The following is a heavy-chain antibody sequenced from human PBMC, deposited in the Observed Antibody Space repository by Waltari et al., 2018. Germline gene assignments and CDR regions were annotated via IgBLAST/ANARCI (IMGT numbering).Heavy chain of an antibody. J-gene: IGHJ4*02. CDR3: ASGMAGHY. D-gene: IGHD6-19*01. CDR1: GYTFTGYY. CDR2: INPNRGGR. Sequence: QVQLVQSGAEVKKPGASVKVSCKASGYTFTGYYMHWVRQAPGPGLEWQGRINPNRGGRIYAQKVQGRVTMTRDTSISTAYMELSRLRSDDAAVYYGASGMAGHYWGQGTLVTVSS. V-gene: IGHV1-2*06.